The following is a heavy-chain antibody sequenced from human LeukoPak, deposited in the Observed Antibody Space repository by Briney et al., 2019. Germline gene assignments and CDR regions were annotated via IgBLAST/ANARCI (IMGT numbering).Heavy chain of an antibody. V-gene: IGHV1-18*01. Sequence: GASVTVSCKASGYTFTSYGISWVRQAPGQGLEGMGWISAYNGNTNYAQKLQGRVTMTTDTSTSTAYMELRSLRSDDTAVYYCARVYGSGSVPYYFDYWGQGTLVTVSS. CDR2: ISAYNGNT. CDR3: ARVYGSGSVPYYFDY. D-gene: IGHD3-10*01. J-gene: IGHJ4*02. CDR1: GYTFTSYG.